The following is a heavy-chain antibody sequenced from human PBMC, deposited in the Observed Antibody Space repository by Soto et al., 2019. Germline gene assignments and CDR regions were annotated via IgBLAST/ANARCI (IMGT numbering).Heavy chain of an antibody. Sequence: QVQLVESGGGVVQPGRSLRLSCAASGFTFSSYGMHWVRQAPGKGLEWVAVIWYDGSNKYYADSVKGRFTISRDNSKNTLYLRIKRLRAEDTAVYYCARDQSSSWYGEYFQHWGQGTLVTVSS. D-gene: IGHD6-13*01. CDR3: ARDQSSSWYGEYFQH. CDR1: GFTFSSYG. J-gene: IGHJ1*01. CDR2: IWYDGSNK. V-gene: IGHV3-33*01.